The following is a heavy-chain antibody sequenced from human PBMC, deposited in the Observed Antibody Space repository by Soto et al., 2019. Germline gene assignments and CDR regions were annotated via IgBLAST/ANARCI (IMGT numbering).Heavy chain of an antibody. D-gene: IGHD3-3*01. CDR3: ARGKLIFGVVIKRYMDV. Sequence: SLILSCAATGFTFSSYAMHWVLQALGKGLEWVAVIWYDGSNKYYADSVKGRFTISRDNSKNTLYLQMNSLRAEDTAVYYCARGKLIFGVVIKRYMDVWGKGT. J-gene: IGHJ6*03. CDR2: IWYDGSNK. V-gene: IGHV3-33*01. CDR1: GFTFSSYA.